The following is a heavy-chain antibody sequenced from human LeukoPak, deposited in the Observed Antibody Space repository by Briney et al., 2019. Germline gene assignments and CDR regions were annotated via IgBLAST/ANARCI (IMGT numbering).Heavy chain of an antibody. D-gene: IGHD3-9*01. CDR3: ARDNYDILTGPGYSFDY. CDR1: GYTFTGYY. CDR2: INPSGGST. V-gene: IGHV1-46*01. Sequence: ASVKVSCKASGYTFTGYYMHWVRQAPGQGLEWMGIINPSGGSTSYAQKFQGRVTMTRDTSTSTVYMELSSLRSEDTAVYYCARDNYDILTGPGYSFDYWGQGTLVTVSS. J-gene: IGHJ4*02.